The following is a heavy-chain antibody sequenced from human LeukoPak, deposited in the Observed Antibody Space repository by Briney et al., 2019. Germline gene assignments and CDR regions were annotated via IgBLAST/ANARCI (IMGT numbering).Heavy chain of an antibody. D-gene: IGHD3-22*01. CDR3: ARGRANYYDSSGYPTFDY. V-gene: IGHV4-59*08. J-gene: IGHJ4*02. CDR1: GSSISSYY. Sequence: SETLSFTCTVSGSSISSYYWSWIRQPPGKGLEWIGYIYYSGSTNYNPSLKSRVTISVDTSKNQFSLKLSSVTAADTAVYYCARGRANYYDSSGYPTFDYWGQGTLVTVSS. CDR2: IYYSGST.